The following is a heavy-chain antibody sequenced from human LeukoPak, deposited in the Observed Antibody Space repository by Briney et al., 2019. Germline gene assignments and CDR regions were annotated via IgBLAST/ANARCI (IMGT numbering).Heavy chain of an antibody. CDR1: GYTFTGYY. Sequence: ASVKVSCKASGYTFTGYYIHWVRQAPGQGLEWMGWINPNSGDTNYAQKFQGRVTMNRDTSISTAYMELSRLRSDDTAVYYCARLHSGYDKSFDYWGQGTLVTVSS. CDR3: ARLHSGYDKSFDY. J-gene: IGHJ4*02. V-gene: IGHV1-2*02. CDR2: INPNSGDT. D-gene: IGHD5-12*01.